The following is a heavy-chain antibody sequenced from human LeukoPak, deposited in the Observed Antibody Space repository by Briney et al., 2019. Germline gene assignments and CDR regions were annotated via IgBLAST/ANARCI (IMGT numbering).Heavy chain of an antibody. CDR3: ARSLTTVTNAFDI. Sequence: PGRSLRLSCAASGFAFSSYAMHWVRQAPGKGLEWVAVISYDGSNKYYADSVKGRFTISRDNSKNTLYLQMNSLRAEDTAVYYCARSLTTVTNAFDIWGQGTMVTVSS. J-gene: IGHJ3*02. D-gene: IGHD4-17*01. V-gene: IGHV3-30-3*01. CDR2: ISYDGSNK. CDR1: GFAFSSYA.